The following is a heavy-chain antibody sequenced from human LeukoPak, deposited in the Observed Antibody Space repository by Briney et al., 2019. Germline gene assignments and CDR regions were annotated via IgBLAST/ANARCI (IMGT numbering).Heavy chain of an antibody. CDR1: GFTFGSYA. CDR2: ISGSGGST. CDR3: AKDQRSGSYYYYYGMDV. Sequence: GGSLRLSCAASGFTFGSYAMSWVRQAPGKGLEWVSAISGSGGSTYYADSVKGRFTISRDNSKNTLYLQMNSLRAEDTAVYYCAKDQRSGSYYYYYGMDVWGQGTTVTVSS. V-gene: IGHV3-23*01. D-gene: IGHD1-26*01. J-gene: IGHJ6*02.